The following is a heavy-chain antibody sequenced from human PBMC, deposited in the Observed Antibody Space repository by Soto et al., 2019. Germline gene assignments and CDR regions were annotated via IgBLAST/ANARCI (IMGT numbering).Heavy chain of an antibody. CDR3: ARDRLHGNYLDFDY. D-gene: IGHD4-17*01. V-gene: IGHV4-34*01. CDR1: GGSFSGYY. CDR2: INHSGST. J-gene: IGHJ4*02. Sequence: PSETLSLTCAVYGGSFSGYYWSWIRQPPGKGLEWIGEINHSGSTNYNPSLKSRVTISVDTSRNQFSLKLSSVTAADTAVYYCARDRLHGNYLDFDYWGQGTLVTVSS.